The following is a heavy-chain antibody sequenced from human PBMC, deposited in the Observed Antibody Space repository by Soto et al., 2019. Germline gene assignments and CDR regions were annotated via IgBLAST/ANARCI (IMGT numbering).Heavy chain of an antibody. CDR3: ARSGAWFLGPLLIPLDD. V-gene: IGHV4-34*01. Sequence: SETLSLTCAVYGGSFSGYYWSWIRQPPGKGLEWIGEINHSGSTNYNPSLKSRVTISVDTSKNQFSLKLSSVTAADTAVYYCARSGAWFLGPLLIPLDDWGQGTLVTVSS. D-gene: IGHD3-3*01. CDR1: GGSFSGYY. CDR2: INHSGST. J-gene: IGHJ4*02.